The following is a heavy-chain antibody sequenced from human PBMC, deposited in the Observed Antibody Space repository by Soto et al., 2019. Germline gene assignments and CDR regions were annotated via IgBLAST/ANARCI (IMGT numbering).Heavy chain of an antibody. V-gene: IGHV4-34*01. J-gene: IGHJ6*02. D-gene: IGHD3-3*01. CDR2: INHSGST. Sequence: SETLSLTCAVYGGSFSGYYWSWIRQPPGKGLEWIGEINHSGSTNYNPSLKSRVTISVDTSKNQFSLKLSSVTAADMAVYYCARMVRIFGVGDYYYYGMDVWGQGTTVTVSS. CDR1: GGSFSGYY. CDR3: ARMVRIFGVGDYYYYGMDV.